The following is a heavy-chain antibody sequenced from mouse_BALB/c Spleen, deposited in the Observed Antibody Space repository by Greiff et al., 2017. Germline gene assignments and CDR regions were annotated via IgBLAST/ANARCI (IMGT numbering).Heavy chain of an antibody. D-gene: IGHD4-1*01. Sequence: LQESGAELVRPGTSVKVSCKASGYAFTNYLIEWVKQRPGQGLEWIGVINPGSGGTNYNEKFKGKATLTADKSSSTAYMQLSSLTSDDSAVYFCARWDDAMDYWGQGTSVTVSS. J-gene: IGHJ4*01. CDR3: ARWDDAMDY. CDR1: GYAFTNYL. CDR2: INPGSGGT. V-gene: IGHV1-54*01.